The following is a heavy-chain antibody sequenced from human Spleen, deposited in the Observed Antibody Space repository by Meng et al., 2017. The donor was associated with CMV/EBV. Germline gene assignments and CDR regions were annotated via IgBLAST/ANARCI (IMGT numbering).Heavy chain of an antibody. V-gene: IGHV2-5*01. J-gene: IGHJ5*02. CDR2: IYWNDDK. Sequence: SGPTLVKPTQTLTLTCTFSGFSLSTSGVGVGWIRQPPGKALEWLALIYWNDDKRYSPSLKSRLTITKDTSKNQVVLTMTNMDPVDTATYYCAHRHCSSTSCYSGWFDPWGQGTLVTVSS. D-gene: IGHD2-2*02. CDR1: GFSLSTSGVG. CDR3: AHRHCSSTSCYSGWFDP.